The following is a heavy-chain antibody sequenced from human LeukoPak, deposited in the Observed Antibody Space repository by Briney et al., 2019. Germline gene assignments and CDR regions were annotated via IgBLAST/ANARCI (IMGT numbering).Heavy chain of an antibody. CDR1: GVTFTSYA. CDR2: ISGSGHST. CDR3: SKTNAPGSSGWRYYFDY. Sequence: PGGSLRLSCAVSGVTFTSYAMTGGRQALGGGREWGSDISGSGHSTNYADSVKGGFTISRDNSKITLYLQLKSLSAEDPAVYYCSKTNAPGSSGWRYYFDYWGQGTLVTVSS. V-gene: IGHV3-23*01. J-gene: IGHJ4*02. D-gene: IGHD6-19*01.